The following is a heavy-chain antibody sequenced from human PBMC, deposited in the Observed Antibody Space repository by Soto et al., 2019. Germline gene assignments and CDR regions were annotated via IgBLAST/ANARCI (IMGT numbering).Heavy chain of an antibody. J-gene: IGHJ4*02. CDR2: IRSKANSYAT. Sequence: EVQLVESGGGLVQPGGSLKLPCAASGFTFSGSAMHWVRQASGKGLEWVGRIRSKANSYATAYAASVKGRFTISRDDSKNTAYLQMNSLKTEDTAVYYCTRLYETTVTTFFDYWGQGTLVTVSS. CDR3: TRLYETTVTTFFDY. V-gene: IGHV3-73*01. D-gene: IGHD4-17*01. CDR1: GFTFSGSA.